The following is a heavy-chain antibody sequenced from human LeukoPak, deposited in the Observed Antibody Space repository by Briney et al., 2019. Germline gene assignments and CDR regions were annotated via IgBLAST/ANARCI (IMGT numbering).Heavy chain of an antibody. D-gene: IGHD6-13*01. CDR3: ARRTYIAGDY. CDR2: INHSGST. Sequence: SETLSLTCAVYGGSFSGYYWSWIRQPPGKGLEWIGEINHSGSTNYNPSLKSRVTISVDTSKNQFSLKLSSVTAADTAVYYCARRTYIAGDYWGQGTLVTVYS. CDR1: GGSFSGYY. V-gene: IGHV4-34*01. J-gene: IGHJ4*02.